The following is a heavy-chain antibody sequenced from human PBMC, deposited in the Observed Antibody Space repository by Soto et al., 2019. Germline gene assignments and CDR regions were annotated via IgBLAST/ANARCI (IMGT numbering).Heavy chain of an antibody. Sequence: SQTFSLTCAISGDSVSSNSAASNWIRQSPTKGLEWLGRTYYRSKWYNDYAVSVKSRITINPDTSKNQFSLQLNSVTPEDTAVYYCARDRHYSNYYYYYGMDVWGQGTTVTVSS. CDR2: TYYRSKWYN. D-gene: IGHD4-4*01. CDR3: ARDRHYSNYYYYYGMDV. CDR1: GDSVSSNSAA. V-gene: IGHV6-1*01. J-gene: IGHJ6*02.